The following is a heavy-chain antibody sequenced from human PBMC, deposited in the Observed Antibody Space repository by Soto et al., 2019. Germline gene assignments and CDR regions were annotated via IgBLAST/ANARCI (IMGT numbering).Heavy chain of an antibody. Sequence: EVQLVESGGGLVQPGGSLRLSCAASGFTFEDYAMTWVRQAPGKGLGWVSGISWNSGTIGYADSVKGRFTISRDNAKNSLYLQMNSLRAEDTALYYCAKDREYYYDSSGHFDYWGHGTLVTVSS. CDR2: ISWNSGTI. D-gene: IGHD3-22*01. CDR3: AKDREYYYDSSGHFDY. V-gene: IGHV3-9*01. J-gene: IGHJ4*01. CDR1: GFTFEDYA.